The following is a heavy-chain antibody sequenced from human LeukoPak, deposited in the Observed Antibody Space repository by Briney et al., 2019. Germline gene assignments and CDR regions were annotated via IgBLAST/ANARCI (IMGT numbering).Heavy chain of an antibody. D-gene: IGHD4-17*01. CDR1: GFSLSTSGMC. Sequence: SGPALVKPTQTLTLTCTFSGFSLSTSGMCVSWIRQPPGKALEWLARIDWDDDKYYSTSLKTRLTISKDTSKNQVVLTMTNMDPVDTVTYYCARTEDYGDYRVAFDIWGQGTMVTVSS. V-gene: IGHV2-70*11. CDR3: ARTEDYGDYRVAFDI. CDR2: IDWDDDK. J-gene: IGHJ3*02.